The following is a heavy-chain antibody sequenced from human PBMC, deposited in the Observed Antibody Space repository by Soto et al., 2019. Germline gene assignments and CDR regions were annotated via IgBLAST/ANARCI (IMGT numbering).Heavy chain of an antibody. CDR2: IYYSGST. V-gene: IGHV4-39*01. D-gene: IGHD6-13*01. CDR1: VGSTSSSSYY. J-gene: IGHJ6*03. CDR3: ARQGVAAAGPHYYYYYMDV. Sequence: SETLSLTCTVSVGSTSSSSYYWGWIRQPPGKGLEWIGSIYYSGSTYYNPSLKSRVTISVDTSKNQFSLKLSSVTAADTAVYYCARQGVAAAGPHYYYYYMDVWGKGTTVTVSS.